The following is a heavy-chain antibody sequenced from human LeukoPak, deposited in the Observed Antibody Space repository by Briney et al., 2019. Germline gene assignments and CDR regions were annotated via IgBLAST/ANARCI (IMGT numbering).Heavy chain of an antibody. CDR2: IIPIFGTA. D-gene: IGHD2-21*02. CDR1: GGTFSSYA. CDR3: APTYCGGDCYSKYWYFDL. V-gene: IGHV1-69*01. Sequence: GASVKVSCKASGGTFSSYAISWVRQAPGQGLEWMGGIIPIFGTANYAQKFQGRVTITADESTSTAYMELSSLRSEDTAVYYCAPTYCGGDCYSKYWYFDLWGRGTLVTVSS. J-gene: IGHJ2*01.